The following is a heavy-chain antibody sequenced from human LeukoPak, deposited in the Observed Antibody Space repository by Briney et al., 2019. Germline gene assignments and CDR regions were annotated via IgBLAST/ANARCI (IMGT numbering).Heavy chain of an antibody. D-gene: IGHD7-27*01. CDR2: LNPNSGNA. CDR1: GYIFTTYD. J-gene: IGHJ5*02. V-gene: IGHV1-8*03. CDR3: ARRKFLGWFDP. Sequence: GASVTVSFKSSGYIFTTYDFGWVRHATGQGLEWVGWLNPNSGNAGYAQTFQGRVTISRNTSISTAYMELSSLRSDDTAIYYCARRKFLGWFDPWGQGTLVTVSS.